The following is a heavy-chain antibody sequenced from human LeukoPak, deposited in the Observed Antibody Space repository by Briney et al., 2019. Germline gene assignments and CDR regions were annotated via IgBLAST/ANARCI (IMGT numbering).Heavy chain of an antibody. CDR1: GFTFSSYW. Sequence: PGWSLRLSCAASGFTFSSYWMSWVRQAPGKGLEWVANIKQAGSDKYYVNSVKGRFTISRDNAKNPLYLQMNSLRAEDTAVYYCARDRYLDYWGQGTLATVSS. V-gene: IGHV3-7*01. D-gene: IGHD1-14*01. J-gene: IGHJ4*02. CDR3: ARDRYLDY. CDR2: IKQAGSDK.